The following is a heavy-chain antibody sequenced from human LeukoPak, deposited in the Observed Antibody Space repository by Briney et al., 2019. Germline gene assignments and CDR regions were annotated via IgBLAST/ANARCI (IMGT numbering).Heavy chain of an antibody. J-gene: IGHJ4*02. D-gene: IGHD6-6*01. CDR3: AGGIAARVDY. CDR1: GFTFSTYG. Sequence: PGGSLRLSCATSGFTFSTYGMEWVRQAPGKGLEWVAIIFSDGIRKYYADSVKGRFTISRDISRSTLYLEMNSLSAEDTAVYYCAGGIAARVDYWGQGTLVTVSS. V-gene: IGHV3-30*12. CDR2: IFSDGIRK.